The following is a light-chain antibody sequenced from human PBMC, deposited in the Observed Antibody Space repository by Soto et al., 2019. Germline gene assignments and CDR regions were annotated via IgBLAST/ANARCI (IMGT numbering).Light chain of an antibody. J-gene: IGKJ1*01. CDR3: QQYNNWPPWT. CDR1: QSISGTY. CDR2: GAS. V-gene: IGKV3-15*01. Sequence: VLTQSPVTLSLTSGARATLSCRASQSISGTYVAWYQQKPGQAPRLLIYGASTRATGIPARFSGSGSGTEFTLTISSLQSEDFAVYYCQQYNNWPPWTFGQGTKVDIK.